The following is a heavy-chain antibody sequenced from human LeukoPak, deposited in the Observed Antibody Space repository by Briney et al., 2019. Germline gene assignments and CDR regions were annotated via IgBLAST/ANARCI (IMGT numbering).Heavy chain of an antibody. CDR1: GGTFSSYA. CDR2: IIPIFGTA. D-gene: IGHD2-21*01. Sequence: GASVKVSCKASGGTFSSYAISWVRQAPGQGLEWMGGIIPIFGTANYAQKFQGRVTITRNTSISTAYMELSSLRSEDTAVYYCARSNCGGDCYFDYWGQGTLVTVSS. V-gene: IGHV1-69*05. J-gene: IGHJ4*02. CDR3: ARSNCGGDCYFDY.